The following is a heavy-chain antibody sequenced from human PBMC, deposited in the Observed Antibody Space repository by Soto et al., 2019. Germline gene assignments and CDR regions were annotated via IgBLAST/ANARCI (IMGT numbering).Heavy chain of an antibody. CDR3: ARQVDPEYSSD. Sequence: AAVKVSFKASGYTFTSYDINWVRQAPGQGLECVGWINPTSEYTAHAQKFQGRVTLTREISTATAYMELSSLTSEDTAVYFCARQVDPEYSSDWGAGTQVTVSS. CDR2: INPTSEYT. J-gene: IGHJ4*02. CDR1: GYTFTSYD. V-gene: IGHV1-8*02. D-gene: IGHD2-15*01.